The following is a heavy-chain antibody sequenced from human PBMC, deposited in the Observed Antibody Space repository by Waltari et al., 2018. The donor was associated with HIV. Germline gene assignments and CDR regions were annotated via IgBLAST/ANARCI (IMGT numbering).Heavy chain of an antibody. CDR1: GYTFMNYW. Sequence: QVQLVQSGAEVKKPGASVKVSCKASGYTFMNYWIHWVRQAPGQGLEWMGTINPSGGSTTYPQKCQGRVTMTRDTATTTVYMELSSLRSEDTAVYYCAILAVAGNSGLFDDWGQGTLVTVSS. D-gene: IGHD6-19*01. J-gene: IGHJ4*02. CDR2: INPSGGST. CDR3: AILAVAGNSGLFDD. V-gene: IGHV1-46*01.